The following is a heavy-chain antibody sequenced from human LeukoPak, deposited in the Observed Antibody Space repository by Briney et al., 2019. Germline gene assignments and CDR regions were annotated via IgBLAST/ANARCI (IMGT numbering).Heavy chain of an antibody. Sequence: PGGSLRLSCVASGFPFSSYWMTWVRQAPGKGLVWVSHINSDGSWTSYADSVKGRFTISKDNAKNTVYLQMNSLRAEDTAVYYCVSFYETYWGRGTLATVSS. D-gene: IGHD2/OR15-2a*01. V-gene: IGHV3-74*01. CDR1: GFPFSSYW. CDR3: VSFYETY. J-gene: IGHJ4*02. CDR2: INSDGSWT.